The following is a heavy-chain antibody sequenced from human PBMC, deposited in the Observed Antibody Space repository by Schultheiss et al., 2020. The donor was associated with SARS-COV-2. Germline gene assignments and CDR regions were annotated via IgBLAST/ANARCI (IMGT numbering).Heavy chain of an antibody. D-gene: IGHD2-15*01. V-gene: IGHV3-23*01. CDR1: GFTFSSYA. J-gene: IGHJ4*02. Sequence: GGSLRLSCAASGFTFSSYAMSWVRQAPGKGLEWVSAISGSGGSTYYADSVKGRFTISRDNSKNTLYLQMNSLRAEDTAVYYCAKGGSGSYYSASDYWGQGTLVTVSS. CDR2: ISGSGGST. CDR3: AKGGSGSYYSASDY.